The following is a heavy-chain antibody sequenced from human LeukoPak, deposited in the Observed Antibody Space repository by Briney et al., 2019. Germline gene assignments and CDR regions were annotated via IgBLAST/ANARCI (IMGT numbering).Heavy chain of an antibody. V-gene: IGHV3-23*01. CDR1: GFTFTSYA. J-gene: IGHJ5*02. CDR3: ARDSASLWFGELSGWFAP. CDR2: ISGSGATT. D-gene: IGHD3-10*01. Sequence: GGSLRLSCAASGFTFTSYAMTWVRQVPGKGLEWVSAISGSGATTHYADSVKGRFTISRDNAKYSLYLQMNSLRAEDTAVYYCARDSASLWFGELSGWFAPWGQGTLVTVSS.